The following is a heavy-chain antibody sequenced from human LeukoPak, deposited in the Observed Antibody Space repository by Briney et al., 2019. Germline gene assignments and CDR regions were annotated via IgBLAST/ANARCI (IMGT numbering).Heavy chain of an antibody. D-gene: IGHD3-10*01. Sequence: SVKVSCKASGGTFSSYAISWVRQAPGQGLEWMGGIIPIFGTANYAQKFQGRVTITTDESTSTAYMELSSLRSEDTAVYYCARDLGYYGSGSYYNYFDYWGQGTLDTVSS. V-gene: IGHV1-69*05. CDR2: IIPIFGTA. J-gene: IGHJ4*02. CDR1: GGTFSSYA. CDR3: ARDLGYYGSGSYYNYFDY.